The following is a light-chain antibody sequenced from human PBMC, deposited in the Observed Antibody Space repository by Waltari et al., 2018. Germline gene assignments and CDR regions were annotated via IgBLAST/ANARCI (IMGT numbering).Light chain of an antibody. CDR2: EVS. Sequence: QSALTQPASVSGSLGQSLTISCTGTSRDVGGYGQVSWYQQHRDKAPDLINYEVSTRPPRVSDRFSGSKSGNTASQTISGLQADDEADFYCSSLTYTTALVFGGRTKLTVL. CDR3: SSLTYTTALV. V-gene: IGLV2-14*01. J-gene: IGLJ3*02. CDR1: SRDVGGYGQ.